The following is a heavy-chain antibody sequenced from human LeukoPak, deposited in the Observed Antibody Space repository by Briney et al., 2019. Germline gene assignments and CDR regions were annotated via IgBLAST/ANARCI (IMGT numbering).Heavy chain of an antibody. CDR2: ISYDGSNK. J-gene: IGHJ4*02. D-gene: IGHD3-3*01. Sequence: GGSLRLSCAASGFTFSSYAMHWVRQAPGKGLEWVAVISYDGSNKYYADSVKGRFTIPRDNSKNTLYLQMNSLRAEDTAVYYCARAFFVTGYFDYWGQGTLVTVSS. CDR3: ARAFFVTGYFDY. CDR1: GFTFSSYA. V-gene: IGHV3-30*04.